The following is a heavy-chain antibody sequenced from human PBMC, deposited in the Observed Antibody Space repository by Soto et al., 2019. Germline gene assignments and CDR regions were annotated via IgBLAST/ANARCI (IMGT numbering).Heavy chain of an antibody. J-gene: IGHJ4*02. CDR2: IYYSGST. Sequence: PSETLSLTCTVSGGSISSYYWSWIRQPPGKGLEWIGYIYYSGSTNYNPSLKSRVTISVDTSKNQFSLKLSSVTAADTAVYYCASYGDYPYYFDYWGQGTLVTVSS. CDR3: ASYGDYPYYFDY. V-gene: IGHV4-59*01. CDR1: GGSISSYY. D-gene: IGHD4-17*01.